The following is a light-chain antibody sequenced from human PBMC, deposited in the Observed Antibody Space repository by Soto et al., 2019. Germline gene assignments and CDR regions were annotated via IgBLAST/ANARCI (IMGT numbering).Light chain of an antibody. Sequence: DIQMTQSPSTLSASVGDRVTITCRASQSISTWLAWYQQKPGKAPKLLIYKASSLESGVSSRFSGSGSGTXXTXXXXXXXXXDXATYYCQQYNTYPLTFGGGTTVEIK. CDR2: KAS. CDR1: QSISTW. J-gene: IGKJ4*01. CDR3: QQYNTYPLT. V-gene: IGKV1-5*03.